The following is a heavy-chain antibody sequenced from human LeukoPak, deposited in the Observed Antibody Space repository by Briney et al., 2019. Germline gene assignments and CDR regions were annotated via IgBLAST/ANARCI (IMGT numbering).Heavy chain of an antibody. V-gene: IGHV3-30*04. J-gene: IGHJ4*02. CDR2: ISYDGSNK. Sequence: PGGSLRLSCAASGFTFSSCAMHWVRQAPGKGLEWVAVISYDGSNKYYADSVKGRFTISRDNSKNTLYLQMNSLRAEDTAVYYCATDDYWGQGTLVTVSS. CDR3: ATDDY. CDR1: GFTFSSCA.